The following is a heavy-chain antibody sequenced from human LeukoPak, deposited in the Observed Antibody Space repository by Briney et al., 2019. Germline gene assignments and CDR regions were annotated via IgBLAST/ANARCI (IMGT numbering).Heavy chain of an antibody. D-gene: IGHD4-17*01. CDR2: INHSGST. CDR1: GGSFSGYY. V-gene: IGHV4-34*01. J-gene: IGHJ1*01. CDR3: ARGEDGDYYFQH. Sequence: PSETLSLTCAVCGGSFSGYYWSWIRQPPGKGLEWIGEINHSGSTNYNPSLKSRVTISVDTSKNQFSLKLSSVTAADTAVFYCARGEDGDYYFQHWGQGTLVTVSS.